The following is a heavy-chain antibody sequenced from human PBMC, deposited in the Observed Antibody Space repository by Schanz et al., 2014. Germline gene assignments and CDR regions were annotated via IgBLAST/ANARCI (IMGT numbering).Heavy chain of an antibody. CDR2: INPSGGST. CDR3: ARDGEAAAGCDY. D-gene: IGHD6-13*01. V-gene: IGHV1-46*03. Sequence: QVQLVQSGGEVKKPGASVKVSCKASGYTFTSYYMHWVRQAPGQGLEWMGIINPSGGSTSYAQKFQGRVTMTRDTSTSTVYMKLSSLRAEDTAVYYCARDGEAAAGCDYWGQGTLVTVSS. J-gene: IGHJ4*02. CDR1: GYTFTSYY.